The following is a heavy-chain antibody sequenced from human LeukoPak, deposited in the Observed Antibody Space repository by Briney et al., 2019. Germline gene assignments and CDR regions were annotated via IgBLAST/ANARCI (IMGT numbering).Heavy chain of an antibody. V-gene: IGHV3-48*03. J-gene: IGHJ6*04. CDR3: AELGITMIGGV. CDR2: IDSSGSSI. D-gene: IGHD3-10*02. CDR1: GFTFSSYE. Sequence: GGSLRLSCAASGFTFSSYEMNWVRQAPGKGLEWVSYIDSSGSSIYYADSVKGRFTISRDNAKNSLYLQMNSLRAEDTAVYYCAELGITMIGGVWGKGTTVTISS.